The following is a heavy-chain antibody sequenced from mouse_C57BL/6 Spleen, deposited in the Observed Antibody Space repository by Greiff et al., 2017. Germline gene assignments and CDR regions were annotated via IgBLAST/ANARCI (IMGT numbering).Heavy chain of an antibody. CDR2: IYPISGNT. CDR3: AKSEGDAIDY. V-gene: IGHV1-81*01. Sequence: QVQLQQSGAELARPGASVKLSCTASGYTFTSYGISLVKQRTRQGLEWIGEIYPISGNTYSNEKCKGKATLTADKSSSTAYMERRSLKSEDAAFYFCAKSEGDAIDYWGQGTTLTVSS. CDR1: GYTFTSYG. J-gene: IGHJ2*01. D-gene: IGHD3-3*01.